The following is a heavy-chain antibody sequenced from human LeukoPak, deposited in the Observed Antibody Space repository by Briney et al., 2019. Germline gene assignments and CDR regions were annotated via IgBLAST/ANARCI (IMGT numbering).Heavy chain of an antibody. CDR3: ARGPRAAADDY. CDR2: INAGNGNT. Sequence: ASVEVSCKASGYTFINFAINWGRQAPGQRPERMGWINAGNGNTKYSQKFQGRVTITRDTSASTAYMELSSLTSEDTAVYYCARGPRAAADDYWGQGTLVTVSS. J-gene: IGHJ4*02. CDR1: GYTFINFA. D-gene: IGHD6-13*01. V-gene: IGHV1-3*01.